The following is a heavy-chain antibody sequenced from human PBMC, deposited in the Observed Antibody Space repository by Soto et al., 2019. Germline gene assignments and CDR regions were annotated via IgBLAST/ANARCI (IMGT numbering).Heavy chain of an antibody. CDR2: MNPNSGNT. D-gene: IGHD1-26*01. J-gene: IGHJ5*02. V-gene: IGHV1-8*01. Sequence: QVQLVQSGAEVKKPGASVKVSCKASGYTFTSYDINWVRQATGQGLEWMGWMNPNSGNTAYAQKFQGRITMTSNTPKSPAYRGLSSLKSADTAVVFCRREPSGGGGNWFDPWGQGTLVTVSS. CDR3: RREPSGGGGNWFDP. CDR1: GYTFTSYD.